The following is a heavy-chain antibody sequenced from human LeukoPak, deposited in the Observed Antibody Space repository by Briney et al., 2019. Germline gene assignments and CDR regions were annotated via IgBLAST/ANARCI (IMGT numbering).Heavy chain of an antibody. CDR1: DGSINSYY. D-gene: IGHD3-22*01. V-gene: IGHV4-59*12. CDR2: IYYSGST. Sequence: SETLSLTCTVSDGSINSYYWSWIRQPPGKGLEWIGYIYYSGSTNYNPSLKSRVTISIDTSKSQFSLRLSSVTAADTAVYYCARDRAEWQYYFDTSGDYYVGDSFDIWGQGTMVTVSS. J-gene: IGHJ3*02. CDR3: ARDRAEWQYYFDTSGDYYVGDSFDI.